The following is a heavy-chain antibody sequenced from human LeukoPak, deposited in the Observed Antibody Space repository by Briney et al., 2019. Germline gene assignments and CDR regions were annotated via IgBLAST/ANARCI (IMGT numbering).Heavy chain of an antibody. CDR2: ISGSGGST. V-gene: IGHV3-23*01. J-gene: IGHJ4*02. CDR1: GFTFSSYA. CDR3: ARDGYNFDY. Sequence: PGGSLGHSCAASGFTFSSYAMSWVRQAPGKGLEWVSAISGSGGSTYYADSVKGRFTISRDNSKNTLCLQMNSLRAEDTAVYYCARDGYNFDYWGQGTLVTVSS. D-gene: IGHD5-24*01.